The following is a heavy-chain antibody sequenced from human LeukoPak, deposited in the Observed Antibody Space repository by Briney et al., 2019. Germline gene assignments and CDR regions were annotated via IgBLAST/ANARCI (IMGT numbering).Heavy chain of an antibody. CDR2: IIPIFGTA. J-gene: IGHJ4*02. V-gene: IGHV1-69*06. D-gene: IGHD3-10*01. CDR1: GGTFSSYA. CDR3: ATEPGITMVRGVIDY. Sequence: ASVNGSCKASGGTFSSYAISWVRQAPGQGLEWMGGIIPIFGTANYAQKFQGRVTITADKSTSTAYMELSSLRSEDTAVYYCATEPGITMVRGVIDYWGQGTLVTVSS.